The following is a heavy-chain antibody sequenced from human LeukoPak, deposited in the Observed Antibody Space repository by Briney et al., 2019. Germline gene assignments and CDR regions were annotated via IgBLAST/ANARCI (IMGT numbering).Heavy chain of an antibody. V-gene: IGHV3-33*03. Sequence: PGRSLRLSCEASGFTFSHYGMHWVRQAPGKGLEWVAVIWRDATIQYYAEAVKDRFKISRDNFKKTVTLQMNSLRVEDTAVYYCAKDAQRGFDYSNSLEHWGKGVLVSVSS. CDR2: IWRDATIQ. CDR1: GFTFSHYG. J-gene: IGHJ4*02. D-gene: IGHD4-11*01. CDR3: AKDAQRGFDYSNSLEH.